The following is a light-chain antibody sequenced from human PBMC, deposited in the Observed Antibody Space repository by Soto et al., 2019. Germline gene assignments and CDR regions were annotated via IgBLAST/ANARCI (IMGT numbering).Light chain of an antibody. CDR3: QQCGSSPWT. CDR2: AAS. Sequence: EIVLTQSPGTLSLSPGERASLCCRASQSVSSYYLAWYQQKPGQAPRLLIYAASSRATGIPDRFSGGGSGTDFTLPISRLEPEDFAVYYCQQCGSSPWTFGQGTKVDIK. V-gene: IGKV3-20*01. J-gene: IGKJ1*01. CDR1: QSVSSYY.